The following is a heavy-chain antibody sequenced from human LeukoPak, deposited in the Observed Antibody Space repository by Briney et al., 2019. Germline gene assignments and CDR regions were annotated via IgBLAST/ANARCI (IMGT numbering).Heavy chain of an antibody. CDR2: MSGSGGMT. J-gene: IGHJ4*02. CDR1: GFTFSAYT. V-gene: IGHV3-23*01. CDR3: AKGAMPYYDGSGYNYFDY. Sequence: GGSLRLSCAVSGFTFSAYTMSWVRHAPGKGLEWVSAMSGSGGMTYYADSVKGRFSISRDNSKNTLHLQMNSLRAEDTAVYYCAKGAMPYYDGSGYNYFDYWGQGTPVTVSS. D-gene: IGHD3-22*01.